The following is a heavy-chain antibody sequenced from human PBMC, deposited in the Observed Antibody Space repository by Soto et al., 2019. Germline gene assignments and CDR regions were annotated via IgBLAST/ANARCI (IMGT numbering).Heavy chain of an antibody. V-gene: IGHV1-69*01. Sequence: QVQLVQSGAEVKKPGSSVKVSCKTSGVSFNNNGIGWVRQAPGHGLERMGGVSPPFRTSNSARKFQGRRSITADAATRTVNMELSSLSSEDTAQYYCARVLYYGSGRYSPYGMDVWGQGTTVTVSS. J-gene: IGHJ6*02. CDR1: GVSFNNNG. D-gene: IGHD3-10*01. CDR2: VSPPFRTS. CDR3: ARVLYYGSGRYSPYGMDV.